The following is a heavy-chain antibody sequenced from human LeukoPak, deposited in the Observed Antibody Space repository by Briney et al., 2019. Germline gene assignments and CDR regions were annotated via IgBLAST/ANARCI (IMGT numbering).Heavy chain of an antibody. J-gene: IGHJ6*02. V-gene: IGHV3-64D*06. CDR2: ISSNGGST. CDR1: GFTFSSYA. CDR3: VKSNGCSGGSCYPSYYYYYGMDV. Sequence: GRSLRLSCSASGFTFSSYAMHWVRQAPGKGLEYVSAISSNGGSTYYADSVKGRFTISRDNSKNTLYLQMSSLRAEDTAVYYCVKSNGCSGGSCYPSYYYYYGMDVWGQGTTVTVSS. D-gene: IGHD2-15*01.